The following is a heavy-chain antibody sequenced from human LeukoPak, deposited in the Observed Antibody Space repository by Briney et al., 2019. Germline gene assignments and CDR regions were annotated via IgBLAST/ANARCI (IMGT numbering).Heavy chain of an antibody. CDR3: ARVRGQWLANYYYYMDV. V-gene: IGHV4-34*01. Sequence: PSETLSLTCAVYGGSFSGYYWSWIRQPPGKGLEWIGEINHSGSTNYNPSLKSRVTISVDTSKNQFSLKLSSVTAADTAVYYCARVRGQWLANYYYYMDVWGKGTTVTVSS. D-gene: IGHD6-19*01. CDR1: GGSFSGYY. CDR2: INHSGST. J-gene: IGHJ6*03.